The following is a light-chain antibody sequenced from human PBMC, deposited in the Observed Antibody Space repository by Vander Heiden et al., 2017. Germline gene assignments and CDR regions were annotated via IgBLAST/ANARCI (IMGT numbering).Light chain of an antibody. J-gene: IGLJ2*01. V-gene: IGLV2-14*03. CDR3: SSYTSSSTLVV. CDR1: RSDVGGYNY. CDR2: DVS. Sequence: QSALTQPASGSGSPGQSLTISCTGTRSDVGGYNYVSWYQQPHGKAPKLMIYDVSNRPSGVSNRFSGTKSGTTASLTISGLQAEDEADYYCSSYTSSSTLVVFGGGTKLTVL.